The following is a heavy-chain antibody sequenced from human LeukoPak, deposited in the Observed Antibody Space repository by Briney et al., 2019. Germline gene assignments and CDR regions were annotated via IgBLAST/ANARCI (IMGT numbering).Heavy chain of an antibody. J-gene: IGHJ4*02. CDR3: AKDLGVRYFDWLIPGSDY. D-gene: IGHD3-9*01. CDR2: ISGSGGST. CDR1: EFTFSNYA. Sequence: GGSLRLSCAASEFTFSNYAMNWVRQAPGKGLEWVSGISGSGGSTYYADSVKGRFTISRDNSKNTLYLQMNSLRAEDTAVYYCAKDLGVRYFDWLIPGSDYWGQGTLVTVSS. V-gene: IGHV3-23*01.